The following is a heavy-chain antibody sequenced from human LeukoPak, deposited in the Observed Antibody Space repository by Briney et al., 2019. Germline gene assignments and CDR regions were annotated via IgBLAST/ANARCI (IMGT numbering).Heavy chain of an antibody. D-gene: IGHD6-19*01. J-gene: IGHJ4*02. CDR2: ITATGDTA. CDR1: GFTFTKCA. CDR3: AGDRNSDWYSPLDY. V-gene: IGHV3-23*01. Sequence: GGSLRLSCVASGFTFTKCAMSWIRQAPGKGLEWVAIITATGDTAYYADSVKGRFTIPRDNSRNTVYMQMDSLRAEDTAIYYCAGDRNSDWYSPLDYWGQGSQVTVSP.